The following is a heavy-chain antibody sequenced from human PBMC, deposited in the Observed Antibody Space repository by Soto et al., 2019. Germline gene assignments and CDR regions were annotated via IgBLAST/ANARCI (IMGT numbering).Heavy chain of an antibody. CDR1: GGSISSGGYY. CDR3: TSQAVTLGLAFDI. D-gene: IGHD4-17*01. Sequence: QVQLQESGPGLEKPSQTLSLSCTVYGGSISSGGYYWSWIRQHPGKGLEWIGYIYYSGSTYYNPSLKSRVTISVDTSKNQFSLKLSSVTAADTAVYYCTSQAVTLGLAFDIWGQGTMVTVSS. J-gene: IGHJ3*02. CDR2: IYYSGST. V-gene: IGHV4-31*03.